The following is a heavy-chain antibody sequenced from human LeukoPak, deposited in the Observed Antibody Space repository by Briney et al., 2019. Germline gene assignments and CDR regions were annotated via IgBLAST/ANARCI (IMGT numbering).Heavy chain of an antibody. J-gene: IGHJ4*02. D-gene: IGHD3-10*01. Sequence: GASVKVSCKASGYTFTGYYMHWVRQAPGQGLEWMGWIHPNSGGTNYAQNFQGRVTMTRDTSISTAYMELCRLRSDDTAVYYCARDHGSGPFDYWGQGTLVTVSS. V-gene: IGHV1-2*02. CDR3: ARDHGSGPFDY. CDR1: GYTFTGYY. CDR2: IHPNSGGT.